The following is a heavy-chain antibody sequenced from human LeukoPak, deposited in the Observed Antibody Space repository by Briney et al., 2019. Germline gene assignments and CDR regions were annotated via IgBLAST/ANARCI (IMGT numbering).Heavy chain of an antibody. CDR3: ARESGYYYDTSGYTFDY. J-gene: IGHJ4*02. CDR1: GGSISNYY. D-gene: IGHD3-22*01. V-gene: IGHV4-4*07. Sequence: SETLSLTCTVSGGSISNYYWSWIRQSAGKGLEWIGRIYTSGSTNYNPSLKSRVSMSVDMSKNQFSLRLRSVTAADTAVYYCARESGYYYDTSGYTFDYWGQGILVTVSS. CDR2: IYTSGST.